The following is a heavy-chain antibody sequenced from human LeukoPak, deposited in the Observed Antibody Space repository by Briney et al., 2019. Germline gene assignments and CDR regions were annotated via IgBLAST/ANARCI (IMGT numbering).Heavy chain of an antibody. D-gene: IGHD3-3*01. Sequence: PGGSLRLSCAASGFTFSSYAMSWVRQAPGKGLEWVSAISGSGGSTYYADSVKGRFTISRDNSKNTLYPQMNSLRAEDTAVYYCAKDGITIFGVAYGLDYWGQGTLVTVSS. CDR1: GFTFSSYA. J-gene: IGHJ4*02. V-gene: IGHV3-23*01. CDR3: AKDGITIFGVAYGLDY. CDR2: ISGSGGST.